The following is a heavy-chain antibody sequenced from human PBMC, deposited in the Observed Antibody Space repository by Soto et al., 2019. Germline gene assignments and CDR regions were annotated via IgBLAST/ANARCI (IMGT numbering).Heavy chain of an antibody. J-gene: IGHJ5*02. CDR1: GGSISSYY. D-gene: IGHD2-15*01. CDR3: VRDGEYCSGGSCYSRWFDP. CDR2: IYYSGST. Sequence: QVQLQESGPGLVKPSETLSLTCTVSGGSISSYYWSWIRQPPGKGLEWIGYIYYSGSTNYNPSLKSRVTISVDTSKNQFSLKLSSVTAADTAVYYCVRDGEYCSGGSCYSRWFDPWGQGTLVTVSS. V-gene: IGHV4-59*01.